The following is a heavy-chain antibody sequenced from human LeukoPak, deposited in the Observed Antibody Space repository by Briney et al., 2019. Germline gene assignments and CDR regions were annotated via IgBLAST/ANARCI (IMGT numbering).Heavy chain of an antibody. V-gene: IGHV1-18*01. CDR2: ISAYNGST. CDR1: GYTFTSYG. D-gene: IGHD1-26*01. CDR3: ARDRGSHYLMDAFDI. Sequence: ASVKVSCKASGYTFTSYGISWVRQAPGQGLEWMGWISAYNGSTNYAQKLQGRVTMTTDTSTSTAYMELRCLRSDDTAVYYCARDRGSHYLMDAFDIWGQGTMVTVSS. J-gene: IGHJ3*02.